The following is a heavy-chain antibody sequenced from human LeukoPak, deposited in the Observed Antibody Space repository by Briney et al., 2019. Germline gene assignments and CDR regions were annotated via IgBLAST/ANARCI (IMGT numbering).Heavy chain of an antibody. CDR1: GFTFSSYA. Sequence: GGSLRLSCAASGFTFSSYAMSWVRQAPGKGLEWVSAISGSGDSTYYADSVKGRITISRDNSKNTLYLQMNSLRAEDTAVYYCAKVLLWFGEYDNWGQGTLVTVSS. D-gene: IGHD3-10*01. V-gene: IGHV3-23*01. J-gene: IGHJ4*02. CDR2: ISGSGDST. CDR3: AKVLLWFGEYDN.